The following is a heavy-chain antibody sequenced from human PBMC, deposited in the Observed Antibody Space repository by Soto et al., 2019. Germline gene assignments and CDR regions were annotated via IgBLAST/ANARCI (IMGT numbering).Heavy chain of an antibody. CDR2: IYYSGST. J-gene: IGHJ6*02. Sequence: SETLSLTCTVSGGSISSYYWSWIRQPPGKGLEWIGYIYYSGSTNYNPSLKSRVTISVDTSKNQFSLKLSSVTAADTAVYYCARDNYDYVWGSYRGMDVWGQGTTVTVSS. D-gene: IGHD3-16*02. CDR3: ARDNYDYVWGSYRGMDV. CDR1: GGSISSYY. V-gene: IGHV4-59*01.